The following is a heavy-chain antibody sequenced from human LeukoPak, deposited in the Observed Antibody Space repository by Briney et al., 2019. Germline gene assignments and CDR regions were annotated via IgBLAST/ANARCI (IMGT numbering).Heavy chain of an antibody. Sequence: ASVKVSCKASGYTFTGDYMHWVRQAPGQGLEWMGWINPNSGGTNYAQKFQGRVTMTRDTSISTACMELSRLRSDDTAVYYCARDTQWLVLDYWGRGTLVTVSS. J-gene: IGHJ4*02. CDR3: ARDTQWLVLDY. CDR2: INPNSGGT. CDR1: GYTFTGDY. V-gene: IGHV1-2*02. D-gene: IGHD6-19*01.